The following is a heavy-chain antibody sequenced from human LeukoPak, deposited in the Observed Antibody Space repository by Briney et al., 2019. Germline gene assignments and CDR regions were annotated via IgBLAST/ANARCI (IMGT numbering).Heavy chain of an antibody. J-gene: IGHJ3*02. CDR3: ARGGTMVRGVIQVVYAFDI. V-gene: IGHV1-18*01. CDR2: ISAYNGNT. D-gene: IGHD3-10*01. CDR1: GYTFTSYG. Sequence: ASVKVSCKASGYTFTSYGISWVRQAPGQGLEWMGWISAYNGNTNYAQKLQGRVTMTTDTSTSTAYMELRSLRSDDTAVYYCARGGTMVRGVIQVVYAFDIWGQGTMVTVSS.